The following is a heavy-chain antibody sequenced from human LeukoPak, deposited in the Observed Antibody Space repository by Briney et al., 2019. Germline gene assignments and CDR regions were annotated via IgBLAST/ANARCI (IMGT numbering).Heavy chain of an antibody. J-gene: IGHJ4*02. Sequence: GGSLRLSCAASGFMFSSHGMNWVRQAPGKGLEWVSYIGSGSRTTYYADSVKGRFTISRDNAKNSLYLQMNSLRAEDTAVYYCARDRAYYYNSSGYLGYWGQGTLVTVSS. CDR2: IGSGSRTT. CDR3: ARDRAYYYNSSGYLGY. V-gene: IGHV3-48*04. CDR1: GFMFSSHG. D-gene: IGHD3-22*01.